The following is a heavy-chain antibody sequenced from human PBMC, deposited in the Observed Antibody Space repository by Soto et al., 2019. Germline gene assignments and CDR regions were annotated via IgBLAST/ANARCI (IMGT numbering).Heavy chain of an antibody. Sequence: QVQLQESGPGLVKASQTLSLTCTVSGASVNSGDYYWSWVRQPPGRGMEWIGYNHYSETIYYNPSLKSRIQILVETFKNPISLEVSSVTAADTAVYYFARAHRYYAYPNMWGQGTTVTVSS. CDR3: ARAHRYYAYPNM. V-gene: IGHV4-30-4*01. CDR1: GASVNSGDYY. D-gene: IGHD3-10*01. J-gene: IGHJ3*02. CDR2: NHYSETI.